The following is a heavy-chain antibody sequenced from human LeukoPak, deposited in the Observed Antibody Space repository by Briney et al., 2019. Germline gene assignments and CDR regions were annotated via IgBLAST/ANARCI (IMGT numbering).Heavy chain of an antibody. D-gene: IGHD6-19*01. CDR2: INPSDGST. Sequence: ASVKVSCKASGYTFTSYYIYWVRQAPGQGLGWMGKINPSDGSTSYAPKFQGRVTMTRDTSTTTVYMELSGLNSDDTAVYYCARGGIAVAGFFFDYWGQGTLVTVSS. V-gene: IGHV1-46*01. CDR1: GYTFTSYY. CDR3: ARGGIAVAGFFFDY. J-gene: IGHJ4*02.